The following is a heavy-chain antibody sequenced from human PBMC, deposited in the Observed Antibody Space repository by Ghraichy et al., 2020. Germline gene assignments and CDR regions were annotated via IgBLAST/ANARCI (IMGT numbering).Heavy chain of an antibody. J-gene: IGHJ4*02. V-gene: IGHV3-23*01. CDR2: ISGSGGST. D-gene: IGHD2-2*01. CDR1: GFTFSSYA. Sequence: GESLNISCAASGFTFSSYAMSWVRQAPGKGLEWVSAISGSGGSTYYADSVKGRFTISRDNSKNTLYLQMNSLRAEDTAVYYCAKTVGAYCSSTSCYLDYWGQGTLVTVSS. CDR3: AKTVGAYCSSTSCYLDY.